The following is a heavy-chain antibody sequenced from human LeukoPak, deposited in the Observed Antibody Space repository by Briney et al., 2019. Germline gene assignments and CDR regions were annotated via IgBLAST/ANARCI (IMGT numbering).Heavy chain of an antibody. Sequence: GASVKVSCKASGYTFTGYYMHWVRQAPGQGLEWMGWINPNSGGTNYAQKFQGRVTMTRDTSISTAYMELSRLRSDDTAVYYCARDGGQSYDILTGYYNNDWFDPWGQGTLVTVSS. D-gene: IGHD3-9*01. V-gene: IGHV1-2*02. J-gene: IGHJ5*02. CDR3: ARDGGQSYDILTGYYNNDWFDP. CDR2: INPNSGGT. CDR1: GYTFTGYY.